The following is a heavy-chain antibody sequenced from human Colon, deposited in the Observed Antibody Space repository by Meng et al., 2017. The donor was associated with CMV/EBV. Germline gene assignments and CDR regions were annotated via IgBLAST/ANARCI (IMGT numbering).Heavy chain of an antibody. CDR2: INAYNGDT. CDR1: GYTFSSHG. V-gene: IGHV1-18*01. J-gene: IGHJ4*02. CDR3: ARPFNKDLAYGDYGLDY. Sequence: ASVKVSCKASGYTFSSHGITWVRLAPGQGLEWMGWINAYNGDTNYAQNLHGRVTTTSDTSTGTVYMELRSLRSDDTAVYYCARPFNKDLAYGDYGLDYWGQGTLVTVSS. D-gene: IGHD4-17*01.